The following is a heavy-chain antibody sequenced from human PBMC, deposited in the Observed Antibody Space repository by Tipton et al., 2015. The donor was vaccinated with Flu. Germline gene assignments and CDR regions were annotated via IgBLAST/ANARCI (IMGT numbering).Heavy chain of an antibody. CDR2: INQDGSEK. Sequence: SLRLSCAASGFTFGSYWMSWVRQAPGKGLEWVANINQDGSEKNYVDPVKGRFTISRDNGKKSLYLQMNSLRADDTAVYYCAREGWFGELQYSFDYWGQGTLVTVSS. J-gene: IGHJ4*02. CDR1: GFTFGSYW. CDR3: AREGWFGELQYSFDY. D-gene: IGHD3-10*01. V-gene: IGHV3-7*01.